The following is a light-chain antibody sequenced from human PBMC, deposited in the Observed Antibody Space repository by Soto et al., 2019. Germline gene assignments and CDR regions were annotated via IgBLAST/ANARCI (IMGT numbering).Light chain of an antibody. Sequence: QSVLTQPASVSGARGQAITISCTGTSSDVGAYDFVSWYQQHPDKAPKLMIYEVRNRPSGVSNRFSGSTSVNTATLTISGLQAEDEADYYCSSYTTSSTRVFGTGTKVTVL. CDR1: SSDVGAYDF. CDR2: EVR. V-gene: IGLV2-14*03. CDR3: SSYTTSSTRV. J-gene: IGLJ1*01.